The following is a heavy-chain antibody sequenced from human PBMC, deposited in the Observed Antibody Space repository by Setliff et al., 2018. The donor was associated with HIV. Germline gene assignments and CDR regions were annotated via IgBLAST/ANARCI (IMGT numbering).Heavy chain of an antibody. CDR1: GHSITRGYY. D-gene: IGHD1-7*01. CDR3: ARRAVQDGTVTSSNWFDP. V-gene: IGHV4-38-2*02. Sequence: PSETLSLTCTVSGHSITRGYYWGWIRQPPEKGLGWIGSTYHSGTTYYNPSLKSRVTISADTSNNQVSLKLSSVTAADTAVYYCARRAVQDGTVTSSNWFDPWGQGTLVTVSS. CDR2: TYHSGTT. J-gene: IGHJ5*02.